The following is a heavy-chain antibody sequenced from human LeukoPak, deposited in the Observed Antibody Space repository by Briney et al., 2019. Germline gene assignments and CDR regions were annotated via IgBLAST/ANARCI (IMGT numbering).Heavy chain of an antibody. CDR1: GGSISSGGYY. V-gene: IGHV4-61*02. D-gene: IGHD4-17*01. CDR3: ARGYGDFRVEGRYFHS. J-gene: IGHJ4*02. Sequence: PSETLSLTCTVSGGSISSGGYYWSWIRQPAGKGLEWIGRIYTSGSTNYNPSLKSRVTISVDTSKKHFFLKLKSVTAADTAVYYCARGYGDFRVEGRYFHSWGQGTLVTVSS. CDR2: IYTSGST.